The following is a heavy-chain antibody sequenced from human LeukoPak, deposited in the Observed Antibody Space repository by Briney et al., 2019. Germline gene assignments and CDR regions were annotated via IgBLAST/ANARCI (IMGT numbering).Heavy chain of an antibody. Sequence: PSETLSLTCTVSGGSISSYDWSWIRHPPGKGLEWIGYIYYSGSTNYNPSLQSRVTISFDTSKNHFSLRLSSVTAADTPVYYCARASSTMIRGVMAVTFDYWGQGTLVTVSS. CDR3: ARASSTMIRGVMAVTFDY. CDR1: GGSISSYD. CDR2: IYYSGST. J-gene: IGHJ4*02. V-gene: IGHV4-59*01. D-gene: IGHD3-10*01.